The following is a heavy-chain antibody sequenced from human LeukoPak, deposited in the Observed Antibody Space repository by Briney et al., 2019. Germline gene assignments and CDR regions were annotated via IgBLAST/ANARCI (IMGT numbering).Heavy chain of an antibody. D-gene: IGHD3-9*01. CDR2: IKQDGGEK. V-gene: IGHV3-7*03. CDR1: GFTFNSYW. CDR3: ARMTGSRGFDI. J-gene: IGHJ3*02. Sequence: GGSLRLSCADSGFTFNSYWMSWVRQAPGEGLEWVANIKQDGGEKYYVDSVKGRFTISRDNAKNSLYLQMNSLRAEDTAMYYCARMTGSRGFDIWGQGTMVTVSS.